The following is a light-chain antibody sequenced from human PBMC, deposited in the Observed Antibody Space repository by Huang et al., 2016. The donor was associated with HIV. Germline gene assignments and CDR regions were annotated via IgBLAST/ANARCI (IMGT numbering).Light chain of an antibody. J-gene: IGKJ2*01. CDR2: WAS. Sequence: DIVMTQSPDSLAVSLCERATINCKSSQSVLYSSDNKNYLAWYQQKPGQPPKLLIYWASTRESGVPDRFSGSGSGTDFTLTIRSLQAEDVAFYYCQQYYSVPYTFGQGTKLEIK. CDR3: QQYYSVPYT. CDR1: QSVLYSSDNKNY. V-gene: IGKV4-1*01.